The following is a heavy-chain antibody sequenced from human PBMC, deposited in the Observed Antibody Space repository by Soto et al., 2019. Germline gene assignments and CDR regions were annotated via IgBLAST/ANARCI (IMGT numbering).Heavy chain of an antibody. CDR2: MNPYSGNT. CDR3: ARGRFRRTWFDS. D-gene: IGHD3-16*01. J-gene: IGHJ5*01. CDR1: GYTLTDYD. Sequence: QVQLVQSGTEVKKPGASVKVSCKASGYTLTDYDINWVRQATGQGLEWMGWMNPYSGNTAYAQKFQGRVTMTRDTSISTAYMEVSSLTSEDTAIYYCARGRFRRTWFDSWGQGTLVTVSS. V-gene: IGHV1-8*01.